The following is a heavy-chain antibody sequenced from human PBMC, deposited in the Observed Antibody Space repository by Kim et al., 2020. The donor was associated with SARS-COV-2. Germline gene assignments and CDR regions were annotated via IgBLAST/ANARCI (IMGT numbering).Heavy chain of an antibody. Sequence: SETLSLTCAVYGGSFSGYYWSWIRQPPGKGLEWIGEINHSGSTNYNPSLKSRVTISVDTSKNQFSLKLSSVTAADTAVYYCARGRQGLGIDYWGQGTLVTVSS. CDR2: INHSGST. D-gene: IGHD2-15*01. CDR1: GGSFSGYY. CDR3: ARGRQGLGIDY. V-gene: IGHV4-34*01. J-gene: IGHJ4*02.